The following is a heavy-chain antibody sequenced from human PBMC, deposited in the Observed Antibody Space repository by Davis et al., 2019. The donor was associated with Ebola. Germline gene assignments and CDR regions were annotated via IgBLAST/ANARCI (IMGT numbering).Heavy chain of an antibody. V-gene: IGHV3-7*03. J-gene: IGHJ4*02. CDR1: GFTFSSYW. CDR3: ARDFDRVRT. CDR2: IKQDGTKE. Sequence: GESLKISCAASGFTFSSYWMSWVRQAPGKGLEWVANIKQDGTKENYVGSVKGRFTISRDNAKSSLYLQMNSLRAEDMAVYYCARDFDRVRTWGQGTLVTVSS. D-gene: IGHD1-1*01.